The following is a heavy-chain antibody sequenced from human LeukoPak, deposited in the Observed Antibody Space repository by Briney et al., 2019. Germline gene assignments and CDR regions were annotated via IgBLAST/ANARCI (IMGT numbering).Heavy chain of an antibody. Sequence: SGTLSLTCAVSGGSISSTNWWSWVRQPPGKGLEWIGEIYHTGTTNYNPSLKSRVTISVDTSKNQFSLKLSSVTAADTAVYYCARGSGYSYGPDYWGQGTLVTVSS. V-gene: IGHV4-4*02. CDR2: IYHTGTT. CDR3: ARGSGYSYGPDY. J-gene: IGHJ4*02. D-gene: IGHD5-18*01. CDR1: GGSISSTNW.